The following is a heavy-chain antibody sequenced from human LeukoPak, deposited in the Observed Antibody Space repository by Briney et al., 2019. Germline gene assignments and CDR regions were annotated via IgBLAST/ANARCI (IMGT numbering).Heavy chain of an antibody. CDR1: GGSISSYY. CDR3: ARDRAPYYYMDV. J-gene: IGHJ6*03. V-gene: IGHV4-59*12. Sequence: SETLSLTCTVSGGSISSYYWSWIRQPPGKGLEWIGYIYYSGSTNYNPSLKSRVTMSVDTSKNQFSLELSSVTAADTAVYYCARDRAPYYYMDVWGKGTTVTISS. CDR2: IYYSGST.